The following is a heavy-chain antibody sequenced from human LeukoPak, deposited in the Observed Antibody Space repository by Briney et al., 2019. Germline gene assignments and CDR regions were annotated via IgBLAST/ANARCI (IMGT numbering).Heavy chain of an antibody. CDR3: AKDISYGRYYYYGMDV. J-gene: IGHJ6*02. V-gene: IGHV3-43*02. CDR1: GFTFDDYA. D-gene: IGHD5-18*01. CDR2: ISGGGGST. Sequence: SGGSLRLSCAASGFTFDDYAMHWVRQAPGKGLEWVSLISGGGGSTYYADSVKGRFTISRDNSKNSLYLQMNSLRTEDTALYYCAKDISYGRYYYYGMDVWGQGTTVTVSS.